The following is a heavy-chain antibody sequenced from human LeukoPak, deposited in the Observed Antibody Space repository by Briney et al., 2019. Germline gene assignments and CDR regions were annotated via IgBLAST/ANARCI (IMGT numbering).Heavy chain of an antibody. V-gene: IGHV5-51*01. Sequence: GESLKISCKGSGYSFTSCWIGWVRQMPGKGLEWMGIIYPGDSDTRYSPSFQGQVTISADKSISTAYLQRNSLKASDTAMYYCARAYHYGSGRLAPDWSYWGQGTLVTVSS. CDR3: ARAYHYGSGRLAPDWSY. D-gene: IGHD3-10*01. CDR1: GYSFTSCW. J-gene: IGHJ4*02. CDR2: IYPGDSDT.